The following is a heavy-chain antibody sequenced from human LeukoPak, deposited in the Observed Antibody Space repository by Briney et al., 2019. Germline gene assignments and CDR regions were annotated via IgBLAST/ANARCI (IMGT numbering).Heavy chain of an antibody. J-gene: IGHJ6*03. V-gene: IGHV1-18*01. CDR2: ISAYNGNT. D-gene: IGHD6-19*01. CDR1: GYTFTSYG. Sequence: ASVKVSCKASGYTFTSYGISWVRQAPGQGLEWMGWISAYNGNTNYAQKFQGRVTITADESTSTAYMELSSLRSEDTAVYYCARGGSGYGDYYYYYMDVWGKGTTVTISS. CDR3: ARGGSGYGDYYYYYMDV.